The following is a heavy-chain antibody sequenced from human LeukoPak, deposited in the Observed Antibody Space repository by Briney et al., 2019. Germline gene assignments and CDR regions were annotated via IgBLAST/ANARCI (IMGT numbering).Heavy chain of an antibody. CDR1: GGSFSGYY. CDR3: ATGTYGDYFD. CDR2: INHSGST. D-gene: IGHD4-17*01. J-gene: IGHJ4*02. Sequence: SETLSFTCAVYGGSFSGYYWSWIRQPPGNGLEWIGEINHSGSTNYNPSLKSRVTISVDTSKNQFSLKLSSVTAADTAVYYCATGTYGDYFDWGQGTLVTVSS. V-gene: IGHV4-34*01.